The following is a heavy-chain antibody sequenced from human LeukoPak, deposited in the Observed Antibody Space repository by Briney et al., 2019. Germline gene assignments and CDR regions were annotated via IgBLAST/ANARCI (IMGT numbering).Heavy chain of an antibody. CDR3: ARTIYSGGSSAFDY. J-gene: IGHJ4*02. CDR2: ISAYNGNT. D-gene: IGHD1-26*01. V-gene: IGHV1-18*01. CDR1: GYTFTSYG. Sequence: GASVKVSCKASGYTFTSYGISWVRQAPGQGLEWMGWISAYNGNTNYAQKLQGRVTMTTDTSTSTAYMELRSLRSDDTAVYCCARTIYSGGSSAFDYWGQGTLVTVSS.